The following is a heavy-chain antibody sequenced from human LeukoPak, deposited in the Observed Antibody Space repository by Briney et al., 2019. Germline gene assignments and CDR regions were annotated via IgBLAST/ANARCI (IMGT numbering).Heavy chain of an antibody. CDR1: GYTFTSYD. J-gene: IGHJ6*03. CDR3: ARGPLRYYDYVWGSSGAYMDV. CDR2: MNPNSGNT. Sequence: GASVKVSCKASGYTFTSYDINWVRQATGQGLEWMGWMNPNSGNTGYAQKFQGRVTITRNTSISTAYMELSSLRSEDTAVYYCARGPLRYYDYVWGSSGAYMDVWGKGTTVTVSS. D-gene: IGHD3-16*01. V-gene: IGHV1-8*03.